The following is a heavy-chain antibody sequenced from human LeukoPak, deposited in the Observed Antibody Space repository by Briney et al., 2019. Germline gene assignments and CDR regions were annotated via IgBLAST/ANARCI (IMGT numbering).Heavy chain of an antibody. CDR3: ARARGATIFQSAFDI. V-gene: IGHV4-30-4*08. Sequence: TSQTLSLTCTVSGGSISSGDYYWSWIRQPPGKGLEWIGEISHSGSTNYNASLKGRVTISVDTSKNQFFLKLSSVTAADTAVYYCARARGATIFQSAFDIWGQGTTVTVSS. CDR1: GGSISSGDYY. CDR2: ISHSGST. D-gene: IGHD5-24*01. J-gene: IGHJ3*02.